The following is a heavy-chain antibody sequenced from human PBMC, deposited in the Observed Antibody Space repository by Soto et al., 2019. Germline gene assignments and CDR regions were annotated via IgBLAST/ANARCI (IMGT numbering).Heavy chain of an antibody. CDR3: AKVRKLWFGAYGLDV. J-gene: IGHJ6*02. CDR2: INQDGSEK. Sequence: GGSLRLSCAASGFTFSSYWMTWVRQAPGKGLEWVANINQDGSEKYYMDSMKGRFTISRDNAKNSLLLQLNSLRAEDTAVYYCAKVRKLWFGAYGLDVWGQGTTVTVSS. D-gene: IGHD3-10*01. CDR1: GFTFSSYW. V-gene: IGHV3-7*01.